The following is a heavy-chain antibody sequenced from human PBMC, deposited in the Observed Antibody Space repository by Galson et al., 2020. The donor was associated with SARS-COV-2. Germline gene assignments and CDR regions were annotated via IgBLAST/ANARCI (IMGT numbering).Heavy chain of an antibody. V-gene: IGHV4-61*02. CDR3: ARGEFFEFNYYGMDV. Sequence: SETLSLTCTVSGASIRSGRYHWSWIRQPAGKGLESIGRIYTSGNTNYNPSLKSRVSISLDTSKNQFSLRLRSVTAADTAVYYCARGEFFEFNYYGMDVWGQGTTVTGSS. CDR2: IYTSGNT. J-gene: IGHJ6*02. D-gene: IGHD3-3*01. CDR1: GASIRSGRYH.